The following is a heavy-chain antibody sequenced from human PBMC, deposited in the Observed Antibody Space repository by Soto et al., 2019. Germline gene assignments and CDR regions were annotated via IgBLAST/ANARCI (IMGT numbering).Heavy chain of an antibody. Sequence: PSETLSLTCAVYGGSFSGYYWSWIRQPPGKGLEWIGEINHSGSTNYNPSLKSRVTISVDTSKNQFSLKLSSVTAADTAVDYCARGRSDGWGSYRYTAFKFDYRGQGTLVTVSS. CDR1: GGSFSGYY. D-gene: IGHD3-16*02. J-gene: IGHJ4*02. CDR3: ARGRSDGWGSYRYTAFKFDY. V-gene: IGHV4-34*01. CDR2: INHSGST.